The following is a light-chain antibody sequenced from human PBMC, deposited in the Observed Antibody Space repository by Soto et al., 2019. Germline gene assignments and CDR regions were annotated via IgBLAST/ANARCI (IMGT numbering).Light chain of an antibody. Sequence: EIVLTQSPGTLSLSPGETATLSCRASQSVSSGFLAWYQQKPGQAPRLLIYGVSTRATGIPDRFTGSGSGTDFTLTISRLEPEDFAVYYCQQYGRPFTFGHGTKVDIK. CDR3: QQYGRPFT. J-gene: IGKJ3*01. V-gene: IGKV3-20*01. CDR1: QSVSSGF. CDR2: GVS.